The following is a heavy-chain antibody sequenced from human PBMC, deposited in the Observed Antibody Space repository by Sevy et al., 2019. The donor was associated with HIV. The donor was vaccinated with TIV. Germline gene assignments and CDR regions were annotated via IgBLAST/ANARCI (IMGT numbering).Heavy chain of an antibody. Sequence: GESLKISCKGSGYSFTSYRIGWVRQMPGKGLEWMGIIYPGDSDTRYSPSFQGQVTISADKSISTAYLQWSSLKASDTAMYYCARKYYDILTGYYRFDPWGQGTLVTVSS. D-gene: IGHD3-9*01. V-gene: IGHV5-51*01. J-gene: IGHJ5*02. CDR3: ARKYYDILTGYYRFDP. CDR1: GYSFTSYR. CDR2: IYPGDSDT.